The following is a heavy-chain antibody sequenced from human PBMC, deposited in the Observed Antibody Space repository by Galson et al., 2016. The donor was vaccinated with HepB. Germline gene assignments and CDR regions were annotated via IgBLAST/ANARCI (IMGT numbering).Heavy chain of an antibody. CDR2: IYSGGST. Sequence: SLRLSCAASGFTVSSNYMSWVRQAPGKGLQWVSVIYSGGSTYYADSVKGRFTISRDNSKNTLSLQMNSLRAEDTAVYYRVRDRWYGEFGVGYHGMDVWGQGTTVTVSS. CDR1: GFTVSSNY. J-gene: IGHJ6*02. V-gene: IGHV3-53*01. CDR3: VRDRWYGEFGVGYHGMDV. D-gene: IGHD3-10*01.